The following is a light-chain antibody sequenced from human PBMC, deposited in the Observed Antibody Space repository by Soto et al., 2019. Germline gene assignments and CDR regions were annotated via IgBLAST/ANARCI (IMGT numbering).Light chain of an antibody. CDR2: EVA. J-gene: IGLJ3*02. V-gene: IGLV2-14*01. Sequence: QAVLTQPASVSGSPGQSITISCTGTTSDVGGYNYVSWYQQHPGKAPKVVIYEVANRPSGVSTRFSGSKSGNTASLTISGLQAGDEADYYCTSYTKSRTWVFGGGTKVTVL. CDR3: TSYTKSRTWV. CDR1: TSDVGGYNY.